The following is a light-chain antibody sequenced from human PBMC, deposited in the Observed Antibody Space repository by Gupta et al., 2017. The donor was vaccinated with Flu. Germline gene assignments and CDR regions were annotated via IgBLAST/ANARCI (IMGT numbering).Light chain of an antibody. V-gene: IGLV3-21*02. CDR2: DDV. CDR1: NIGKKN. J-gene: IGLJ3*02. Sequence: SYVLTQSPSVSVAPGQTASIACGGDNIGKKNVHWYQQKPGQALVLVVYDDVDRPSGIPERFSGSNSGSTATLTISRVEAGDEADYYCQVWDINDVGVFGGGTKLAVL. CDR3: QVWDINDVGV.